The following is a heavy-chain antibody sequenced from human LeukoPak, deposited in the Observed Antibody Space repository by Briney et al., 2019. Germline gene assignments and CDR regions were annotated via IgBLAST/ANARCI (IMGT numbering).Heavy chain of an antibody. CDR2: INHSGST. CDR1: GGSFSGYY. J-gene: IGHJ4*02. D-gene: IGHD5-12*01. V-gene: IGHV4-34*01. Sequence: SETLSLTCAVYGGSFSGYYWCWIRQPPGKGLEWIGEINHSGSTNYNPSLKSRVTISVDTSKNQFSLKLSSVTAADTAVYYCARCEKYSGYDLWALYFDYWGQGTLVTVSS. CDR3: ARCEKYSGYDLWALYFDY.